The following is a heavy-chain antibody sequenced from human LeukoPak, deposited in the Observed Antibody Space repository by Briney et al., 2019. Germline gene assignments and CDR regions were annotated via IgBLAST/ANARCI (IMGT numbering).Heavy chain of an antibody. V-gene: IGHV1-18*01. CDR2: ISAYNGNT. J-gene: IGHJ4*02. D-gene: IGHD3-22*01. CDR3: ARWSDYYDSSGYQYYFDY. CDR1: GYSFTSYG. Sequence: ASVKVSCKTSGYSFTSYGISWVRQAPGQGLEWMGWISAYNGNTNYAQKFQGRVTMTTDTSTSTAYMELRSLRSDDTAVYYCARWSDYYDSSGYQYYFDYWGQGTLVTVSS.